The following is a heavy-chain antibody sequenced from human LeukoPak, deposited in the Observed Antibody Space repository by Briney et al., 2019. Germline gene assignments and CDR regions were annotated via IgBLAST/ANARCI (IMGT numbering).Heavy chain of an antibody. V-gene: IGHV3-7*01. CDR3: ARGSGYQGSYS. CDR1: GFTFSSYW. J-gene: IGHJ4*02. Sequence: GGSLRLSCVASGFTFSSYWMSWVRQAPGKGLEWVANIKEDGSKKYLVDSVKGRFTISKDNAKNSLYLQMNSLRAEDTAVYYCARGSGYQGSYSWGQGTLVTVSS. CDR2: IKEDGSKK. D-gene: IGHD3-3*01.